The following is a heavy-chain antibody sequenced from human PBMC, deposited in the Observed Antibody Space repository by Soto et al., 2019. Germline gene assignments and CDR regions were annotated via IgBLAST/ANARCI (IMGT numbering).Heavy chain of an antibody. Sequence: WGSLRLSCAASGFTFSSYAMSWVRQAPGKGLEWVSAISGSGGSTYYADSVKGRFTISRDNSKNTLYLQMNSLRAEDTAVYYCAKEGYSSGWSGYYYYYGMDVWGQGTTVTVSS. V-gene: IGHV3-23*01. J-gene: IGHJ6*02. CDR3: AKEGYSSGWSGYYYYYGMDV. CDR2: ISGSGGST. D-gene: IGHD6-19*01. CDR1: GFTFSSYA.